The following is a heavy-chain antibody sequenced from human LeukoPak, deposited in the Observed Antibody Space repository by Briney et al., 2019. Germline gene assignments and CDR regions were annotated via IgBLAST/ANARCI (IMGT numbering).Heavy chain of an antibody. CDR1: RFTFSTYG. J-gene: IGHJ4*02. D-gene: IGHD6-6*01. CDR3: ARGGPARSWVY. Sequence: GGSLRLSCAASRFTFSTYGMYWVRQAPGKGLEWVAVISYDGSNKYYADSVKGRFTISRDNSKNTLYLQMNSLRVEDTAVYYCARGGPARSWVYWGQGTLVTVSS. CDR2: ISYDGSNK. V-gene: IGHV3-30*03.